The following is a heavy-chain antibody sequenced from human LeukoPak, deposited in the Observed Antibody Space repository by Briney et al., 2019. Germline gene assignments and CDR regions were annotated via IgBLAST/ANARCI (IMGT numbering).Heavy chain of an antibody. V-gene: IGHV1-18*01. CDR1: GYTFTTNG. D-gene: IGHD6-13*01. J-gene: IGHJ4*02. Sequence: ASVKVSCKASGYTFTTNGISWVRQAPGQGLEWMGWISANNGNTNYAQKFQGRVTMTTDTSTNTAYVELRSLRSDDTAVYYCARTYSSYFSSSEFDYWGQGTLVTVFS. CDR2: ISANNGNT. CDR3: ARTYSSYFSSSEFDY.